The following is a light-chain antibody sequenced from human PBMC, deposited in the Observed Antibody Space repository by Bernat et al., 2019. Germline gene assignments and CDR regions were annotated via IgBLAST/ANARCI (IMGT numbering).Light chain of an antibody. J-gene: IGKJ1*01. CDR3: QQYGSSPWT. CDR2: GAS. CDR1: QVIGTY. V-gene: IGKV1-9*01. Sequence: DIQLTQSPSFLSASVGDRVTITCRASQVIGTYLAWYHQKPGKAPQLLIYGASTLQSGVPSRFSGSGSGTDFTLTISRLEPEDFAVYYCQQYGSSPWTFGQGTKVAIK.